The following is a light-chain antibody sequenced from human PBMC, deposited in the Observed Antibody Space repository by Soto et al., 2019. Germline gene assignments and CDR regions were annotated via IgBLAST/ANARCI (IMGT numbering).Light chain of an antibody. CDR1: HSVSSTF. CDR3: QQSASSVT. V-gene: IGKV3-20*01. CDR2: DAD. J-gene: IGKJ5*01. Sequence: PGETATLNCSASHSVSSTFLAWYQQKPGQAPTLLIYDADTRATGIPDRFSGSGFGTHFTLTISSLEPEDFAMYYCQQSASSVTFGQGTRLEIK.